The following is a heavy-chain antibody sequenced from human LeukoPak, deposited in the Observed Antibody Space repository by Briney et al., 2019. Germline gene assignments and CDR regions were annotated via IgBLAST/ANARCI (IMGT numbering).Heavy chain of an antibody. CDR2: IYSSGST. D-gene: IGHD3-10*01. Sequence: PSETLSLTCTVSGGSISSYYWSWIRLPPGKGLEWIGNIYSSGSTDYNPSLKSRVTISLDTSKFQFSLRLNSVTAADTAVYYCARANPNASGYFYRFNWFDPWGQGTLVTVSS. CDR1: GGSISSYY. V-gene: IGHV4-59*01. CDR3: ARANPNASGYFYRFNWFDP. J-gene: IGHJ5*02.